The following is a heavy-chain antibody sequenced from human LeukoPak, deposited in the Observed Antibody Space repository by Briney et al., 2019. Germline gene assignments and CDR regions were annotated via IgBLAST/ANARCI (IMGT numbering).Heavy chain of an antibody. CDR2: ISGSGGST. D-gene: IGHD5-18*01. J-gene: IGHJ4*02. Sequence: PGGSLRLSCAASGFTFSSYAMSWVRQAPGKGLEWVSAISGSGGSTYYADSVKGRFTISRDNSKNTLYLQMDSLRAEDTAVYYCAKQLWLYYYFDYWGQGTLVTVSS. CDR3: AKQLWLYYYFDY. CDR1: GFTFSSYA. V-gene: IGHV3-23*01.